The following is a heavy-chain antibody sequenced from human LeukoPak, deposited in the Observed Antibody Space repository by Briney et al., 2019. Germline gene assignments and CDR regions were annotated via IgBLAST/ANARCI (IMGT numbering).Heavy chain of an antibody. CDR3: AKCRSVDAFDI. CDR1: GFTFSSYW. Sequence: GGSLRLSCAASGFTFSSYWMSWVRQAPGKGLEWVSNIKQDGSEKYYVDSVRGRFTISRDNSKNTLYLQMNSLRAEDTAVYYCAKCRSVDAFDIWGQGTMVTVSS. CDR2: IKQDGSEK. V-gene: IGHV3-7*03. J-gene: IGHJ3*02.